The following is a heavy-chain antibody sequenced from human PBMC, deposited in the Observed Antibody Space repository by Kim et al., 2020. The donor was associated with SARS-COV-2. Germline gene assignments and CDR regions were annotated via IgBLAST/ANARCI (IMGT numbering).Heavy chain of an antibody. V-gene: IGHV3-23*01. CDR3: AKDYSSSWYWVY. J-gene: IGHJ4*02. D-gene: IGHD6-13*01. Sequence: YYADSVKGRFTISRDNSKNTLYLQMNSLRAEDTAVYYCAKDYSSSWYWVYWGQGTLVTVSS.